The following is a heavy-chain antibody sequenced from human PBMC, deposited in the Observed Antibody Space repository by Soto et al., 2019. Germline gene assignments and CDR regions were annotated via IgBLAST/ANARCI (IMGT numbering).Heavy chain of an antibody. J-gene: IGHJ4*02. Sequence: QVQLQQWGAGLLKPSETLSLTCAVYGGSFSGYYWTWIRQPPGTGLEWIGEINHSGSTNYNPSLKSRVTISVDTHKNQFSLKLTSGTAADTAVYYCARDKITGRFDYWGQGTLVTVSS. CDR2: INHSGST. V-gene: IGHV4-34*01. CDR1: GGSFSGYY. D-gene: IGHD2-8*02. CDR3: ARDKITGRFDY.